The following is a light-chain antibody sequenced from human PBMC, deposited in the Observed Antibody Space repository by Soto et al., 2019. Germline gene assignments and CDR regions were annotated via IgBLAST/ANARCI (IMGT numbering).Light chain of an antibody. CDR3: HQYHSPPQT. J-gene: IGKJ2*01. V-gene: IGKV3-15*01. CDR2: GAF. CDR1: QSVRSN. Sequence: EIVMTQSPGTLSLSPGERATLSCRASQSVRSNFLAWYQQKPGQAPSLLIYGAFTRATGIPARFSGTGSGTEFTLTISSLQSEDSAVYYCHQYHSPPQTFGQGTKV.